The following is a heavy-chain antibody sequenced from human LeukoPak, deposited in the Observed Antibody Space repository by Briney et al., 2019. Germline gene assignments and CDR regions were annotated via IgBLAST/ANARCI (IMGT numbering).Heavy chain of an antibody. J-gene: IGHJ5*02. Sequence: GRSLRLSCAASGFSLSNFGMHWVRQAPGKGLEWVAVISYDGRNKYFADSVKGRLTISRDNSKNTVYLEMNSLRDEDTAVYYCAKDKRGSSGWYDHWGQGTLVIVSS. V-gene: IGHV3-30*18. D-gene: IGHD6-19*01. CDR2: ISYDGRNK. CDR1: GFSLSNFG. CDR3: AKDKRGSSGWYDH.